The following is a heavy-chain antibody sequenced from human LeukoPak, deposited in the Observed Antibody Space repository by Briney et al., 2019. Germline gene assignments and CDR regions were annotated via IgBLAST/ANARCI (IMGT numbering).Heavy chain of an antibody. J-gene: IGHJ4*02. Sequence: GASVKVSCKASGYTFTSYDMHWVRQAPGQGLEWMGTINPSGGSTNYAQKFQGRVTMTRDTSTSTVYMELSSLRSEDTAVYYCASDDYGDYHFDNWGQGTLVTVSS. V-gene: IGHV1-46*03. CDR1: GYTFTSYD. D-gene: IGHD4-17*01. CDR2: INPSGGST. CDR3: ASDDYGDYHFDN.